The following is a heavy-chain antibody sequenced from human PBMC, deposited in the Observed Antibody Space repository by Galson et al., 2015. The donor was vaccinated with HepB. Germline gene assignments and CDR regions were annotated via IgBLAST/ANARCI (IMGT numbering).Heavy chain of an antibody. D-gene: IGHD6-25*01. CDR3: AKGSVQFYFDY. CDR1: GFTFSTSA. V-gene: IGHV3-23*01. CDR2: ISDSGGST. J-gene: IGHJ4*02. Sequence: SLRLSCAASGFTFSTSAMSWVRQAPGKGLEWVSAISDSGGSTYYADSVKGRFTISRDNSKNTLYLQMNSLRAEDTAVYYCAKGSVQFYFDYWGQGTLVTVSS.